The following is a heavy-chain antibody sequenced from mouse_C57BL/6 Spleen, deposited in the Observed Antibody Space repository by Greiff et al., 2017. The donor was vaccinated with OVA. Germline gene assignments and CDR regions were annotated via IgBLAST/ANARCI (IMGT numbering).Heavy chain of an antibody. D-gene: IGHD3-2*02. Sequence: QVQLQQPGAELVMPGASVKLSCKASGYTFTSYWMHWVKQRPGQGLEWIGEIDPSDSYTNYNQKFKGKSTLTADKSSSTAYMQLSSLTSEDSAVYFCARSSSSGYVWFAYWGQGTLVTVSA. CDR3: ARSSSSGYVWFAY. V-gene: IGHV1-69*01. J-gene: IGHJ3*01. CDR1: GYTFTSYW. CDR2: IDPSDSYT.